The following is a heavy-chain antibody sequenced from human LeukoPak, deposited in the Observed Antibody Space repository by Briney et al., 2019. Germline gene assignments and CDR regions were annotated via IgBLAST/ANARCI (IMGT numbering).Heavy chain of an antibody. Sequence: GGSLRLSCAASGFTFSSYAMSWVRQAPGKGLEWVSYISSSSSTIYYADSVKGRFTISRDNAKNSLYLQMNSLRAEDTAVYYCARRGARTTTSHYDYVWGSLPDAFDIWGQGTMVTVSS. CDR3: ARRGARTTTSHYDYVWGSLPDAFDI. D-gene: IGHD3-16*01. CDR2: ISSSSSTI. V-gene: IGHV3-48*04. CDR1: GFTFSSYA. J-gene: IGHJ3*02.